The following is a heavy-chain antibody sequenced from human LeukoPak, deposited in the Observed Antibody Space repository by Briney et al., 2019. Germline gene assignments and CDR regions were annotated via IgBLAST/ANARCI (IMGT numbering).Heavy chain of an antibody. D-gene: IGHD6-19*01. J-gene: IGHJ4*02. CDR1: GFTFSSYD. Sequence: GRSLRLSCAASGFTFSSYDVNWVRQAPGKGLEWVAFIRYDGSNKYYADSVKGRFTISRDNSKNTLYLQMNSLRAEDTAVYYCAXXRXPPGRYSSGWYGGSFDYWGQGTLVTVAS. V-gene: IGHV3-30*02. CDR2: IRYDGSNK. CDR3: AXXRXPPGRYSSGWYGGSFDY.